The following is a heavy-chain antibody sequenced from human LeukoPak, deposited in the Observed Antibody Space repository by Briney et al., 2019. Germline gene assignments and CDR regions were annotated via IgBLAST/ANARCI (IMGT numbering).Heavy chain of an antibody. V-gene: IGHV4-4*07. CDR3: ARLRSTYWYFDL. CDR1: GGSISIYY. Sequence: SEALSLTCTVSGGSISIYYWSWIRQPAGKGLEWIGRIYTSGTTHYNPSLRSRVTMSVDTSKNQFSLKLSSVTAADTAVYYCARLRSTYWYFDLWGRGTLVTVSS. CDR2: IYTSGTT. D-gene: IGHD4-17*01. J-gene: IGHJ2*01.